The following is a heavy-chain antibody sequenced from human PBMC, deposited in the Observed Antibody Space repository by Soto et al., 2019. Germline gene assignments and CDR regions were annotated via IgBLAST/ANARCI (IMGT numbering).Heavy chain of an antibody. CDR3: ARVSGWSVKRRFDP. V-gene: IGHV3-23*01. CDR2: ISGSGGST. Sequence: EVQLLESGGGLVQPGGSLRLSCAASGFTFSSYAMSWVRQAPGKGLEWVSDISGSGGSTYYADSVKGGFTISRDNTKNTLDLQMNRLRAEETAVYYCARVSGWSVKRRFDPWGQGTLVTVSS. D-gene: IGHD6-19*01. J-gene: IGHJ5*02. CDR1: GFTFSSYA.